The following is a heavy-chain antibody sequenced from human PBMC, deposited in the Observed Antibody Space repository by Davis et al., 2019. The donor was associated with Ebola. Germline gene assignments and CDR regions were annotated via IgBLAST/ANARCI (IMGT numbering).Heavy chain of an antibody. CDR3: ARADGDYVHFDY. D-gene: IGHD4-17*01. CDR2: IYYSGST. V-gene: IGHV4-59*11. Sequence: SETLSLTCTVSGGSISTHYWSWIRQPLGKGLEWIGYIYYSGSTTYNPSLRSRVTISVDTSKTQFSLKVSSVTGADTAVYYCARADGDYVHFDYWGQGILVTVSS. J-gene: IGHJ4*02. CDR1: GGSISTHY.